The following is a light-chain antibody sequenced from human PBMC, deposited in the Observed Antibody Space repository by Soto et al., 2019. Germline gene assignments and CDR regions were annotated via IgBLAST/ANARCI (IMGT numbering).Light chain of an antibody. J-gene: IGKJ1*01. CDR2: SAS. CDR1: QSISRY. V-gene: IGKV1-39*01. CDR3: QQSYSFWT. Sequence: DIQMTQSPSSLSASVGDRVTITCRASQSISRYLNWYQHKPGQAPNLLIYSASSLQSGVPSRFSCSGSATDFTLTIGGLQPEDFATYYCQQSYSFWTFGQATKVEIK.